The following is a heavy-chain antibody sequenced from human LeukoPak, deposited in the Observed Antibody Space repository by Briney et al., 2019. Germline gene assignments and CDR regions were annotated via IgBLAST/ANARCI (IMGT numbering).Heavy chain of an antibody. CDR1: GGSISSSSYY. J-gene: IGHJ4*02. CDR2: IYYSGST. V-gene: IGHV4-39*01. Sequence: SETLSLTCTVSGGSISSSSYYWGWIRQPPGKGLEWIGSIYYSGSTYYNPSLKSRVTISVDTSKNQFSLKLSPVTAADTAVYYCARLPLRLDQVGYYFDYWGQGTLVTVSS. CDR3: ARLPLRLDQVGYYFDY. D-gene: IGHD1/OR15-1a*01.